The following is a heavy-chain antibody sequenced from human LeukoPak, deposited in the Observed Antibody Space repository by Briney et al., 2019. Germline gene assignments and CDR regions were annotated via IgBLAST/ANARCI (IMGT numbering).Heavy chain of an antibody. D-gene: IGHD3-10*01. CDR2: INPNSGGT. J-gene: IGHJ6*03. CDR1: GYTFTGYD. V-gene: IGHV1-2*02. CDR3: ARDRGAAYYYYYYYMDV. Sequence: ASVKVSCKASGYTFTGYDMHWVRQAPGQGLEWMGWINPNSGGTNYAQKFQGRVTMTRDTSISTAYMELSRLRSDDTAVYYCARDRGAAYYYYYYYMDVWGKGTTVTISS.